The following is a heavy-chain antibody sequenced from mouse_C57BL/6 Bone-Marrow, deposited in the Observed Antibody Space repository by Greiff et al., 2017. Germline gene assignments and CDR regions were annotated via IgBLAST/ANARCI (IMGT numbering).Heavy chain of an antibody. V-gene: IGHV5-12*01. Sequence: EVQLVESGGGLVQPGGSLKLSCAASGFTFSDYYMYWVRQTPEKRLEWVAYISNGGGSTYYPDTVKGRFTISRDNAKNTLYLQMSRLKSEDTAMYYCARQNDSNPNAMDYWGQGTSVTVSS. D-gene: IGHD2-5*01. CDR3: ARQNDSNPNAMDY. CDR2: ISNGGGST. J-gene: IGHJ4*01. CDR1: GFTFSDYY.